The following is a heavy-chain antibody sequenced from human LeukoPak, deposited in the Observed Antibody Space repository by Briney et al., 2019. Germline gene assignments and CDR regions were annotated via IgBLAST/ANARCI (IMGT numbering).Heavy chain of an antibody. CDR2: ILKDGSDA. J-gene: IGHJ4*02. CDR3: ARDFHYFFDY. V-gene: IGHV3-30-3*01. D-gene: IGHD3-9*01. CDR1: AFTFNNLP. Sequence: GGSLRLSCTASAFTFNNLPMHWVRQAPGKGLEWVTLILKDGSDAFYADSVRGRFTISRDNSENTLFLQMSSLRAEDTAIYYCARDFHYFFDYCGQGTLVTVSS.